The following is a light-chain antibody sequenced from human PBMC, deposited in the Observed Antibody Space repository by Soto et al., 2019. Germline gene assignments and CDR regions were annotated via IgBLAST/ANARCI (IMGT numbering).Light chain of an antibody. CDR1: ESLLHSIGYNY. V-gene: IGKV2-28*01. CDR3: MQGLETPT. Sequence: DIVMTQSPLSLSVTPGEPASNSCRSSESLLHSIGYNYLDWYLQKPGQSPQLLIYLGSNRASGVPDRFSGSGSGTDFTLKISRVEADDVGVYYCMQGLETPTFGQGTKVEIK. J-gene: IGKJ1*01. CDR2: LGS.